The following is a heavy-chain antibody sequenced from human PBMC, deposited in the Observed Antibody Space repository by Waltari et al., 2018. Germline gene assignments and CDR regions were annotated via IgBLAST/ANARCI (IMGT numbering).Heavy chain of an antibody. CDR2: ISMDGSIV. Sequence: EVQLVESGGGLVQPGGSLGLSCAAYGFTFSHSWMYWVRQSPGKGLVWVSRISMDGSIVNNADSVKGRFTISRDNAKSTLFLQMNSLRVDDTALYYCVTTGVAGFYWGQGTRVTVSS. D-gene: IGHD6-19*01. CDR1: GFTFSHSW. V-gene: IGHV3-74*01. J-gene: IGHJ4*02. CDR3: VTTGVAGFY.